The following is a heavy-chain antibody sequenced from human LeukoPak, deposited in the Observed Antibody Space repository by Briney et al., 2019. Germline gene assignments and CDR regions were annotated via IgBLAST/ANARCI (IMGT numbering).Heavy chain of an antibody. CDR3: ARVLVGATLGFDY. CDR2: ISSRSYI. J-gene: IGHJ4*02. D-gene: IGHD1-26*01. Sequence: GGSLRLSCAASGFTFSSYSMNWVRQAPGKGLEWVSSISSRSYIYYADSVKGRFTISRDNAKNSLYLQMNSLRAEDTAVYYCARVLVGATLGFDYWGQGTLVTVSS. V-gene: IGHV3-21*01. CDR1: GFTFSSYS.